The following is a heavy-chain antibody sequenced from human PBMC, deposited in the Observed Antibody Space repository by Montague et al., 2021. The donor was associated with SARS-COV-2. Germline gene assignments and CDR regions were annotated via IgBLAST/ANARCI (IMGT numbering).Heavy chain of an antibody. J-gene: IGHJ4*02. V-gene: IGHV4-59*08. CDR2: LSYSGRP. D-gene: IGHD6-19*01. CDR1: GGSFRDYA. CDR3: AGRLPQYTSGWYFDQ. Sequence: SETLSLTYDFAGGSFRDYAWSWIRQPPGKRLEWIGYLSYSGRPIXNPSLESRVSISVDTSKTQFSLRLRSVIAADTAVYYCAGRLPQYTSGWYFDQWGQGTLVAVSS.